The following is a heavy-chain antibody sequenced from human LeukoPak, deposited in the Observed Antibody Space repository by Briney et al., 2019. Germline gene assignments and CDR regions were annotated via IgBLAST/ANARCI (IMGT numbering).Heavy chain of an antibody. J-gene: IGHJ4*02. V-gene: IGHV4-39*01. Sequence: PSETLSLTCTVSGGSISSSSYYWGWIRQPPGKGLEWIGSIYYSGSTYYNPSLKGRVTISVDTSKNQFSLKLSSVTAADTAVYYCARTSRRGSGSYYFDYWGQGTLVTVSS. CDR3: ARTSRRGSGSYYFDY. CDR2: IYYSGST. CDR1: GGSISSSSYY. D-gene: IGHD3-10*01.